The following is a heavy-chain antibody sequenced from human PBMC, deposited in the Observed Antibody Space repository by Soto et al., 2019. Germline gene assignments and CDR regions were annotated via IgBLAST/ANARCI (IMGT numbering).Heavy chain of an antibody. D-gene: IGHD5-12*01. J-gene: IGHJ4*02. CDR2: FDPEDGET. Sequence: GASVKVSCTVSGYTLTELSMHWVRQAPGKGLEWMGGFDPEDGETIYAQKFQGRVTMTEDTSTDTAYMELSSLRSEDTAVYYCATDSSGYDWGPWDYWGQGTLVTVS. CDR3: ATDSSGYDWGPWDY. CDR1: GYTLTELS. V-gene: IGHV1-24*01.